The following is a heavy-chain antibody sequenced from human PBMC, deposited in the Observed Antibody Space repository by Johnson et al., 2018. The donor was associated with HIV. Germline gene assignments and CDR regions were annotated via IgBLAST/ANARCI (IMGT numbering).Heavy chain of an antibody. Sequence: QMQLVESGGGVVQPGRSLRLSCAASGFTFIKYYMYWVRQAPGKGLECVAVTSCDGRKKYHADSVKGRFTVSRDNSKKTIYLQMNSLRAEDTAVYYCARGIAVSNWVDIWGQGTMVTVSS. CDR1: GFTFIKYY. CDR2: TSCDGRKK. J-gene: IGHJ3*02. V-gene: IGHV3-30*04. D-gene: IGHD6-19*01. CDR3: ARGIAVSNWVDI.